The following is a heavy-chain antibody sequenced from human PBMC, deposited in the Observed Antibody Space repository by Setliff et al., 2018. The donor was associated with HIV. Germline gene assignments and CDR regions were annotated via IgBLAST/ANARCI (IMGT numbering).Heavy chain of an antibody. CDR2: VYYSGST. V-gene: IGHV4-38-2*01. J-gene: IGHJ6*03. D-gene: IGHD6-6*01. CDR3: ARHDGMKAARRYNNDYMDV. Sequence: SETLSLTCAVSGYSISTAYYWGWIRQPPGKGLEWIGSVYYSGSTNYNPSLKSRVTISVDTSKNQFSLKLSSVTAADTAVYYCARHDGMKAARRYNNDYMDVWGKGTTVTVSS. CDR1: GYSISTAYY.